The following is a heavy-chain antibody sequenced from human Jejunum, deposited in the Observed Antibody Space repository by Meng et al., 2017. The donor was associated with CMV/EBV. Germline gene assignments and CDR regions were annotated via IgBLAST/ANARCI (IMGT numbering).Heavy chain of an antibody. Sequence: QVQPQEAGPGLVKPSQTLSLTLSVSGGSIGSGDYYWSWIRQPPGKGLEWIGYIHDTGSTYYNPSLKSRVDISLGTSRNHFSLTLSSVTAEDTAVYFCARGSIFVSFDSWGQGTLVTVSS. D-gene: IGHD3-3*01. CDR1: GGSIGSGDYY. CDR2: IHDTGST. CDR3: ARGSIFVSFDS. V-gene: IGHV4-30-4*08. J-gene: IGHJ4*02.